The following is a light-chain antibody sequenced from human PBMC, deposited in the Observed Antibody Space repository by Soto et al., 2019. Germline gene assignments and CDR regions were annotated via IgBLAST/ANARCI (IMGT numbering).Light chain of an antibody. Sequence: QSVLTQAASVSGSPGQSITISFTGTRNDVGGYNYVSWYQQHPDIAPKLIIYDVRYRPSGVSDRFSGSKSGNTASLTISGLQAEDEADYYCSAYTSSSTPYVFGSGTKVTVL. CDR3: SAYTSSSTPYV. V-gene: IGLV2-14*01. J-gene: IGLJ1*01. CDR1: RNDVGGYNY. CDR2: DVR.